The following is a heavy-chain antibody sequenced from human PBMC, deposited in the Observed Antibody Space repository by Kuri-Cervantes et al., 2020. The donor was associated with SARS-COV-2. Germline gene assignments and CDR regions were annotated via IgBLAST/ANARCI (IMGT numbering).Heavy chain of an antibody. V-gene: IGHV1-8*02. J-gene: IGHJ4*02. D-gene: IGHD2-21*01. CDR3: YCAPKEGFDS. Sequence: ASVKVSCKASGYTFTSYGISWVRQAPGQGLEWMGMVKTNSGNTLYAQIFQGRVTMTRDTSTSTVYLELNSLTSEDTAIYYCYCAPKEGFDSWGQGTLVTVSS. CDR1: GYTFTSYG. CDR2: VKTNSGNT.